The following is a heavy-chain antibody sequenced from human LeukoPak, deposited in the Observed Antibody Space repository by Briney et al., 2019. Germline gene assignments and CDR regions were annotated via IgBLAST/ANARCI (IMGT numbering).Heavy chain of an antibody. CDR3: ARYRYGGSPPDYFDY. V-gene: IGHV4-59*01. D-gene: IGHD1-26*01. CDR2: IYHSGST. J-gene: IGHJ4*02. CDR1: GGSISGYY. Sequence: PSETLSLTCTVSGGSISGYYWSWIRQPPGKGLEWIGYIYHSGSTNYNPSLKSRVTMSVDKSKNQFSLRLTSVTAADTAVYYCARYRYGGSPPDYFDYWGQGTLVTVSS.